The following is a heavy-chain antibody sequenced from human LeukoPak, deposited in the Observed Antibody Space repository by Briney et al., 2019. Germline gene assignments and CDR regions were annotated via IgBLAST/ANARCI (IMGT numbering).Heavy chain of an antibody. D-gene: IGHD3-10*01. V-gene: IGHV1-69*04. CDR3: ACNYYGSGSYYNFDY. CDR2: IIPILGIA. Sequence: ASVKVSCKASGGTFSSYAISWVRQAPGQGLEWMGRIIPILGIANYAQKLQGRATITADKSTSTAYMELSSLRSEDTAVYYCACNYYGSGSYYNFDYWGQGTLVTVSS. J-gene: IGHJ4*02. CDR1: GGTFSSYA.